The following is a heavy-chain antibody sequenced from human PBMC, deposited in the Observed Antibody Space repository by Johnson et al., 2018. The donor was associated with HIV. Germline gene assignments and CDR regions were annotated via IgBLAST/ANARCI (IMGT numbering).Heavy chain of an antibody. V-gene: IGHV3-13*01. Sequence: EVQLVESGGGLVQPGGSLRLPCAASEFAFSSYDMHWVRQAPGNGLEWVSSIGTAGDTYYSGSVKGRFTISRENAKNSLYLQMNSLRAGDTAVYYCARENWGAFDLWGQGTMVTVSS. D-gene: IGHD7-27*01. CDR1: EFAFSSYD. CDR3: ARENWGAFDL. CDR2: IGTAGDT. J-gene: IGHJ3*01.